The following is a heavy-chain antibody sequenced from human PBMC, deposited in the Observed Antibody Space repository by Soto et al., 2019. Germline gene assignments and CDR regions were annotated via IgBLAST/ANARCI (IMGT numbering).Heavy chain of an antibody. V-gene: IGHV3-23*01. D-gene: IGHD3-10*01. J-gene: IGHJ5*02. CDR1: GFTFSSYA. CDR3: AKDRRITMVRGVNNWFDP. Sequence: EVQLLESGGGLVQPGGSLRLSCAASGFTFSSYAMSWVRQAPGKGLEWVSAISGSGGSTYYADSVKGRFTISRDNSKNTLYLQMNSLRAEDTDVYYCAKDRRITMVRGVNNWFDPWGQGTLVTVSS. CDR2: ISGSGGST.